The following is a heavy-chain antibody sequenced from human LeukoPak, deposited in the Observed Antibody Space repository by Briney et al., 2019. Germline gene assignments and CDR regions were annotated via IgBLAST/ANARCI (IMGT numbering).Heavy chain of an antibody. CDR1: GGSISSYY. CDR3: ARAWGRPGDTSPFDY. CDR2: FHFSGST. Sequence: PSETLSLTCNVSGGSISSYYWSWIRQPPGKGLEWIGYFHFSGSTNYNPSLKSRVTISVDTSKNQFSLKLRSVTAADTAVYYCARAWGRPGDTSPFDYWGQGTLVTVSS. V-gene: IGHV4-59*01. J-gene: IGHJ4*02. D-gene: IGHD2-21*02.